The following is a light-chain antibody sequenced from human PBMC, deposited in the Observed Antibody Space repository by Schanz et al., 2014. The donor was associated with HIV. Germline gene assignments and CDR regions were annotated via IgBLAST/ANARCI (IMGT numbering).Light chain of an antibody. J-gene: IGKJ1*01. V-gene: IGKV3-15*01. Sequence: EIVMTQSPATLSVSPGERATLSCRASQSIRTNLAWYHQKPGQAPKLLIYDTSTRASGVPARFSGSRSGTDFFLSISRLEPEDFAVYYCQQSPATFGQGTKVDI. CDR2: DTS. CDR1: QSIRTN. CDR3: QQSPAT.